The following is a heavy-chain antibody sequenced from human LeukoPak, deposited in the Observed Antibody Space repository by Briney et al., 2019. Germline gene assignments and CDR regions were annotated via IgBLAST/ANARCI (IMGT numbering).Heavy chain of an antibody. D-gene: IGHD6-13*01. CDR3: ARAMIGRGYSSSWTPNDAFDI. Sequence: SGGSLRLSCAAPGFTFSSYAMHWVRQAPGKGLEYVSAISSKGGSTYYANSVKGRFTISRDNSKNTLYLQMGSLRAEDMAVYYCARAMIGRGYSSSWTPNDAFDIWGQGTMVTVSS. V-gene: IGHV3-64*01. CDR2: ISSKGGST. CDR1: GFTFSSYA. J-gene: IGHJ3*02.